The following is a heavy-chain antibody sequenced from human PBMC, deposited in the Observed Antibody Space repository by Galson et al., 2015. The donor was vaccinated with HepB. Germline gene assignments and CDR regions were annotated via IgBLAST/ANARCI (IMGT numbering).Heavy chain of an antibody. Sequence: SLRLSCAASGFTFSSYWMHWVRQAPGKGLVWVSRINSDGSSTSYADSVKGRFTISRDNAKNTLYLQMNSLRAEDTAVYYCARVPRTYDYVWGSHDAFDIWGQGTMVTVSS. J-gene: IGHJ3*02. CDR1: GFTFSSYW. D-gene: IGHD3-16*01. V-gene: IGHV3-74*01. CDR3: ARVPRTYDYVWGSHDAFDI. CDR2: INSDGSST.